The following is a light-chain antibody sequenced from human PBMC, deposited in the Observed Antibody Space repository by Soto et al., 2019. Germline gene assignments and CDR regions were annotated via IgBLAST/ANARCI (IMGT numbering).Light chain of an antibody. Sequence: QSALTQPASVSGSPGQSITISCTGTSSDVGGYNYVSWYQQHPGKAPKLITYDVSNRPSGVSNRFSGSKSGNTASLTISGLQAEDEADYYCSSYTSNKTLVAFGGGTKLTVL. J-gene: IGLJ2*01. CDR2: DVS. CDR3: SSYTSNKTLVA. CDR1: SSDVGGYNY. V-gene: IGLV2-14*01.